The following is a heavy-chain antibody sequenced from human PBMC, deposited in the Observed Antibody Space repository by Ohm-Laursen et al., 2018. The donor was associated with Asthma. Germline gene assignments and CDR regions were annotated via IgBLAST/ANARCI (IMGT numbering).Heavy chain of an antibody. Sequence: SLRLSCTASGFTFSSYGMHWVRQAPGKGLEWVAVIWYDGSNKYYADSVKGRFTISRDNSKNTLYLQMNSLRVEDTAVYYCARDAPLLLQPAYGFDPWGQGTLVTVSS. V-gene: IGHV3-33*01. CDR2: IWYDGSNK. D-gene: IGHD2-21*02. CDR1: GFTFSSYG. J-gene: IGHJ5*02. CDR3: ARDAPLLLQPAYGFDP.